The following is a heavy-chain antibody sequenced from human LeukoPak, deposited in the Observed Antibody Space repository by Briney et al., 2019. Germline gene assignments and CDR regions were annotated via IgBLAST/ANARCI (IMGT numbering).Heavy chain of an antibody. V-gene: IGHV1-8*01. Sequence: GASVKVSCKASGYTFSSYDINWVRQATGQGLEWMGWMNPDSGNTGNAQKFQGRVTMTRDMSTSTVYMELSSLRSEDTAVYYCASSHGDYGWFDPWGQGTLVTVSS. D-gene: IGHD4-17*01. CDR3: ASSHGDYGWFDP. J-gene: IGHJ5*02. CDR1: GYTFSSYD. CDR2: MNPDSGNT.